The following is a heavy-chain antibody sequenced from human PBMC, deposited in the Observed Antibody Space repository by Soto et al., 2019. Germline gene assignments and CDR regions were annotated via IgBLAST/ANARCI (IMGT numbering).Heavy chain of an antibody. CDR3: AKILRLAPVTTPYYYYYGMDV. D-gene: IGHD4-4*01. Sequence: PGGSLKLSWAASGFTFSSYGMHWVRQAPGKGLEWVAVISYDGSNKYYADSVKGRFTISRDNSKNTLYLQMNSLRAEDTAVYYCAKILRLAPVTTPYYYYYGMDVWGQGTTVTVSS. CDR1: GFTFSSYG. V-gene: IGHV3-30*18. J-gene: IGHJ6*02. CDR2: ISYDGSNK.